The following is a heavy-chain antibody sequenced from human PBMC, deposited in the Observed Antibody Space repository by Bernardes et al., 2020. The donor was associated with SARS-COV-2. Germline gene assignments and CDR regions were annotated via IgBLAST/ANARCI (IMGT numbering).Heavy chain of an antibody. CDR1: GASIGSSSYY. J-gene: IGHJ5*02. D-gene: IGHD6-13*01. CDR3: ASGTDTGAAGPEGWFGP. V-gene: IGHV4-39*01. Sequence: SESLSLTCSVSGASIGSSSYYWGWLLQPPGKGLEWIGSTYYNGYTYYNPSLKGRITTSRGTSNNQFSLRMTSLTAADAAVYYCASGTDTGAAGPEGWFGPWGQGTMVNVSS. CDR2: TYYNGYT.